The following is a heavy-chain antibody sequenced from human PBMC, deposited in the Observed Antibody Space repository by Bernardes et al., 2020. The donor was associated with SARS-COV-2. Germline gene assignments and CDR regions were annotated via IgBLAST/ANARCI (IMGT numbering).Heavy chain of an antibody. CDR3: ARDLTYDFWSGYSRVFDY. D-gene: IGHD3-3*01. CDR1: GFTFSNHL. Sequence: GGSLRLSCAASGFTFSNHLFSWFRQAPGKGLEWVSSISGASMYIYYGDSVRGRFTTSRDNTRTSVFLQMNSLRAEDTAVYYCARDLTYDFWSGYSRVFDYWGQGTLVTVSS. CDR2: ISGASMYI. V-gene: IGHV3-21*01. J-gene: IGHJ4*02.